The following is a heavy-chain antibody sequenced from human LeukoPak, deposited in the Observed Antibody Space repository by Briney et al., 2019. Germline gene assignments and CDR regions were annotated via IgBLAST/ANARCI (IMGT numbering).Heavy chain of an antibody. V-gene: IGHV4-59*08. D-gene: IGHD4-11*01. CDR3: ARHGLHYASSFDQ. J-gene: IGHJ4*02. Sequence: SETLSLTCTVSGGSISGYYWSWIRQPPGKALEYIAYIHYSGSTDTDYNPSLKSRVTISVDTSKNQFSLKLSSVTAVDTAVYYCARHGLHYASSFDQWGQGTLVTVSS. CDR2: IHYSGSTDT. CDR1: GGSISGYY.